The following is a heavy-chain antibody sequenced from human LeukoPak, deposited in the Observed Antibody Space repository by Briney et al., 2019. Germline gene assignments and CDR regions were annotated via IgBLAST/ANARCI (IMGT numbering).Heavy chain of an antibody. CDR2: KYTSGST. CDR1: GGSMSSYY. J-gene: IGHJ4*02. D-gene: IGHD3-22*01. CDR3: AREKTYYYDSSGYYQRNYFDY. Sequence: PSETLSLTCTVSGGSMSSYYWSWIRQPAGKGLEWIGRKYTSGSTNYNPSLKSRVTISVDKSKNQFSLKLSSVTAADTAVYYCAREKTYYYDSSGYYQRNYFDYWGQGTLVTVSS. V-gene: IGHV4-4*07.